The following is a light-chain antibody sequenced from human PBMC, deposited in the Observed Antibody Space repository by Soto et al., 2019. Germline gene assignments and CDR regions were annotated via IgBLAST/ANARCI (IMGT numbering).Light chain of an antibody. CDR3: QQAASFPIT. CDR1: QSVSSY. Sequence: EIVLTQSPATLALSPGERATLSCRASQSVSSYLLWYQQKPGQAPRLLIYDASNRATGIPARFSGSGSETDFTLTINSLQPEDFATYYCQQAASFPITLGQGTRLEI. V-gene: IGKV3-11*01. J-gene: IGKJ5*01. CDR2: DAS.